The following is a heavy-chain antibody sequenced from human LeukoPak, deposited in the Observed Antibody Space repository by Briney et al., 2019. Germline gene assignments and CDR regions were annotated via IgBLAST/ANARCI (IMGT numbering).Heavy chain of an antibody. CDR3: ARGYGSRASRGAFDI. CDR2: INPSGGST. Sequence: ASVKVSCKASGYTFTSYYMHWVRQAPGQGLEWMGIINPSGGSTSYAQKFQGRVTMTRDTSTSTVYMELSSLRSEDTAVYYCARGYGSRASRGAFDIWGQGTMVTVSS. D-gene: IGHD4-17*01. J-gene: IGHJ3*02. V-gene: IGHV1-46*01. CDR1: GYTFTSYY.